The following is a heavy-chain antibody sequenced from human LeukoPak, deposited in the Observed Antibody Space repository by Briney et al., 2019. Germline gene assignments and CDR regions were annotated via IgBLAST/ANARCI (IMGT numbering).Heavy chain of an antibody. CDR1: GESFSGYY. Sequence: SETLSLTCAVYGESFSGYYWSWIRQPPGKGLEWIGEINHSGSTNYNPSLKSRVTISVDTSKNQFSLKLSSVTAADTAVYYCARAYGDYVYYYYYMDVWGKGTTVTVSS. CDR3: ARAYGDYVYYYYYMDV. J-gene: IGHJ6*03. V-gene: IGHV4-34*01. CDR2: INHSGST. D-gene: IGHD4-17*01.